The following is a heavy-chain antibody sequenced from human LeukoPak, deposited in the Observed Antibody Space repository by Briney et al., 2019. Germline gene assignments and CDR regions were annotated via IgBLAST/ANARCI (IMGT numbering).Heavy chain of an antibody. CDR3: ARGKSRVYSSGWFAY. J-gene: IGHJ5*01. V-gene: IGHV1-2*02. D-gene: IGHD6-19*01. CDR1: GDTFSGYD. Sequence: SVCLSCKASGDTFSGYDMNWVRQAPGQEIEWMGWINPNSGGTNYAQKFQGRVTMTRDTSISTAYMELSRLRSDDTAVYYCARGKSRVYSSGWFAYWGQGTLVTVSS. CDR2: INPNSGGT.